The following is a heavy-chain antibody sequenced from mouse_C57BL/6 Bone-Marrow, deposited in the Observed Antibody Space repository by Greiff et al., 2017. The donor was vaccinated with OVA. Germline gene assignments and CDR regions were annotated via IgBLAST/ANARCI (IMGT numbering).Heavy chain of an antibody. CDR2: ISSGGSYT. Sequence: DVKLVESGGDLVKPGGSLKLSCAASGFTFSSYGMSWVRQTPDKRLEWVATISSGGSYTYYPDSVKGRFTISRDNAKNTLYLQMSSLKSEDTAMYYCARRPRQLRLEYYFDYWGQGTTLTVSS. V-gene: IGHV5-6*02. CDR1: GFTFSSYG. J-gene: IGHJ2*01. D-gene: IGHD3-2*02. CDR3: ARRPRQLRLEYYFDY.